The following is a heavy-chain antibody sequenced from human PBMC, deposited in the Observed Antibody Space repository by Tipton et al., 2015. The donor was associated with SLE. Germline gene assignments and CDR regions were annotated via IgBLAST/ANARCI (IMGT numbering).Heavy chain of an antibody. CDR1: GGSFSDYY. D-gene: IGHD2-8*02. Sequence: TLSLTCAVYGGSFSDYYWSWIRQPPGKGLEWIGEINHSGSTNYNPSLKSRVTISVDRSKNQFSLKLSSVTAADTAVYYCARKGTGPFDYWGQGTLVTVSS. CDR2: INHSGST. J-gene: IGHJ4*02. CDR3: ARKGTGPFDY. V-gene: IGHV4-34*01.